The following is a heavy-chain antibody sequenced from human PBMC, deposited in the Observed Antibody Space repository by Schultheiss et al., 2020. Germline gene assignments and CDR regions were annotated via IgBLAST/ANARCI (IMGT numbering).Heavy chain of an antibody. CDR2: ISAYNGNT. CDR1: GYTFTSYG. V-gene: IGHV1-18*01. D-gene: IGHD1-20*01. CDR3: ARESFYYNWNYSSYGMDV. J-gene: IGHJ6*02. Sequence: ASVKVSCKASGYTFTSYGISWVRQAPGQGLEWMGWISAYNGNTNYAQKLQGRVTMTTDTSTSTAYMELRSLRSDDTAVYYCARESFYYNWNYSSYGMDVWGQGTTVNGYS.